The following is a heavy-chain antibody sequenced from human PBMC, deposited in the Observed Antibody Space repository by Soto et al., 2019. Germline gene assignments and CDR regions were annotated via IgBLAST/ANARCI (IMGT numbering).Heavy chain of an antibody. CDR2: ISYDGSNK. Sequence: GGSLRLSCAASGFTFSSYGMHWVLQAPGKGLEWVAVISYDGSNKYYADSVKGRFTISRDNSKNTLYLQMNSLRAEDTAVYYCAKEYRDVILTGYYTVAEDPFDYWGQGTLVTVSS. J-gene: IGHJ4*02. V-gene: IGHV3-30*18. D-gene: IGHD3-9*01. CDR3: AKEYRDVILTGYYTVAEDPFDY. CDR1: GFTFSSYG.